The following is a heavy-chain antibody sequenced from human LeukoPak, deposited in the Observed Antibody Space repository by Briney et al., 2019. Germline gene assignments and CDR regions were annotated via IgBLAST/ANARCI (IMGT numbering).Heavy chain of an antibody. D-gene: IGHD3-9*01. Sequence: PGGSLRLSCAASGFTFSSYAMSWVRQAPGEGLEWVSAISGSGGSTYYADSVRGRFTISRDNSKNTLYLQMNSLRAEDTAVYYCAKDYDILTGYYTDYFDYWGQGTLVTVSS. CDR2: ISGSGGST. CDR1: GFTFSSYA. CDR3: AKDYDILTGYYTDYFDY. J-gene: IGHJ4*02. V-gene: IGHV3-23*01.